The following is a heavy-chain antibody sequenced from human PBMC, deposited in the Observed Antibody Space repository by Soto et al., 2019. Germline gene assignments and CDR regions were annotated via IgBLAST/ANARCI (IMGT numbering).Heavy chain of an antibody. V-gene: IGHV1-69*13. CDR2: IIPIIGTA. CDR1: GGTFSSYA. CDR3: AREAYYSDSRGASAEYLQH. D-gene: IGHD3-22*01. J-gene: IGHJ1*01. Sequence: SVKVSCKASGGTFSSYAISWVRQAPGQGLEWMGGIIPIIGTANYAQKFQGRVTITADESTSTAYMELSSLRSEDTAVYYCAREAYYSDSRGASAEYLQHCGQGTLVTVYS.